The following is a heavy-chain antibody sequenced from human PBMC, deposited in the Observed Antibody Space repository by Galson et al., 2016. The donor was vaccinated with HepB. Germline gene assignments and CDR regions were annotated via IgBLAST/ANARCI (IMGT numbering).Heavy chain of an antibody. J-gene: IGHJ3*02. CDR1: VFTFASYA. Sequence: LSLSCAASVFTFASYAMHWVRQAPGKGLEWVSGTSWNSGSIGYADSVKGRFTISRDNDKNSLHLQMNILRAEDTALYYCARGRGSNWRDAFDIWGQGTMVTVSA. D-gene: IGHD6-13*01. CDR2: TSWNSGSI. CDR3: ARGRGSNWRDAFDI. V-gene: IGHV3-9*01.